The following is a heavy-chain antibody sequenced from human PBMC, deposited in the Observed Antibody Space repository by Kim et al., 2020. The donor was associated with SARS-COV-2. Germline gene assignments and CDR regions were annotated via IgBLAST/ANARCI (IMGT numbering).Heavy chain of an antibody. V-gene: IGHV3-48*02. CDR1: GFTFSTYS. D-gene: IGHD3-16*01. CDR2: ISSNSSTI. CDR3: ARDVGGPVGMDY. Sequence: GGSLRLSCAASGFTFSTYSMNWVRQAPGKGLEWVSYISSNSSTIYNADSVKGRFTISRDHAKNSLYLQMNSLRDADTAVYYCARDVGGPVGMDYWGQGTLVAVPS. J-gene: IGHJ4*02.